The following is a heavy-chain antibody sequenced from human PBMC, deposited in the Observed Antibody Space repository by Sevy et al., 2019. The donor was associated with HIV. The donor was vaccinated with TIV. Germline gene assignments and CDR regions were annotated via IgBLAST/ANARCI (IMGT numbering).Heavy chain of an antibody. D-gene: IGHD2-15*01. CDR3: AREAGVVVVVAANQFDY. CDR2: IRGKPFGGTT. Sequence: GGSLRLSCAASGFTFGPYAMSWLRQAPGKGLEWVAFIRGKPFGGTTEYAASVKGRFTISRDDSKSIAYLDMNSLKIDDSAIYYCAREAGVVVVVAANQFDYWGLGTLVTVSS. J-gene: IGHJ4*02. CDR1: GFTFGPYA. V-gene: IGHV3-49*03.